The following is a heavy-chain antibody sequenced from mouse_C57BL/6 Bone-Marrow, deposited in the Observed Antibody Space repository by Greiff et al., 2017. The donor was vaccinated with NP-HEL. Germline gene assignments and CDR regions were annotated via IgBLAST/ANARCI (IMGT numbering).Heavy chain of an antibody. CDR2: INPSSGYT. CDR3: AREAYYYGRGDWYFDV. Sequence: QVQLKESGAELARPGASMKMSCKASGYTFTSYTMHWVKQRPGQGLEWIGYINPSSGYTKYNQKFKDQATLTADKSSSTAYMQLSSLTSEDSAVYYCAREAYYYGRGDWYFDVWGTGTTVTVSS. J-gene: IGHJ1*03. CDR1: GYTFTSYT. D-gene: IGHD1-1*01. V-gene: IGHV1-4*01.